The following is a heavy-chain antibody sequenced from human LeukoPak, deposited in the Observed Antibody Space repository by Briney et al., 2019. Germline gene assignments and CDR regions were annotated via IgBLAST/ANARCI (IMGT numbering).Heavy chain of an antibody. CDR1: GGSISSYY. D-gene: IGHD6-13*01. V-gene: IGHV4-59*12. CDR2: IYYSGST. J-gene: IGHJ2*01. Sequence: SETLSLTCTVSGGSISSYYWSWIRQAPGKGLEWIRYIYYSGSTNYNPSLKSRVTISVDTSENQFSLKLSSVTAADTAVYYCARGPRGSSSWFSSYWYFDLWGRGTLVTVSS. CDR3: ARGPRGSSSWFSSYWYFDL.